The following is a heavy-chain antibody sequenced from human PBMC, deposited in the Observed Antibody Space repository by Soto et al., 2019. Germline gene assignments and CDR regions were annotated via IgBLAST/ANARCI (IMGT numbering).Heavy chain of an antibody. CDR1: GFTFSSYG. D-gene: IGHD4-4*01. J-gene: IGHJ6*01. CDR2: ISYDGSNK. Sequence: QVQLVESGGGVVQPGRSLRLSCAASGFTFSSYGMHWVRQAPGKGLEWVAVISYDGSNKYYADSVKGRFTISRDNSKNTLYLQMNSLRAEDTAVYYCANSATVTTIKSYYYYGMDVW. V-gene: IGHV3-30*18. CDR3: ANSATVTTIKSYYYYGMDV.